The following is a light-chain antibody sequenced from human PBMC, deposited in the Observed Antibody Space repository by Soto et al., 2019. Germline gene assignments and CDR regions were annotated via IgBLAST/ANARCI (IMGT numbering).Light chain of an antibody. CDR2: GAS. CDR3: QQYNTWPLT. V-gene: IGKV3-15*01. J-gene: IGKJ4*01. CDR1: QSVRSN. Sequence: EIVMTQSPATLSVSPGDRVTLSCRASQSVRSNSAWYQQKPGQTPRLLIYGASTRATGIPARFSGSGYGTEFTLTISSLHSEDFAVYYCQQYNTWPLTFGGGTKVEIK.